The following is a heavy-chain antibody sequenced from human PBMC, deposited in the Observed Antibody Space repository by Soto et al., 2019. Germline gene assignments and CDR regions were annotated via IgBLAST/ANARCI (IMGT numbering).Heavy chain of an antibody. CDR3: ARDLPAAAGTTGFDP. J-gene: IGHJ5*02. D-gene: IGHD6-13*01. CDR1: GFTFSSYS. Sequence: LRLSCAASGFTFSSYSMNWVRQAPGKGLEWVSSISSSSSYIYYADSVKGRFTISRDNAKNSLYLQMNSLRAEDTAVYYCARDLPAAAGTTGFDPWGQGTLVTVSS. V-gene: IGHV3-21*01. CDR2: ISSSSSYI.